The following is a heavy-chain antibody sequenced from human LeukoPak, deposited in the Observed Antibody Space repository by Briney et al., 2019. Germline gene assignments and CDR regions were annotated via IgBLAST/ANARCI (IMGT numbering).Heavy chain of an antibody. D-gene: IGHD6-19*01. CDR1: GGSISSGDYY. CDR2: IYYSGST. V-gene: IGHV4-30-4*01. Sequence: SQTLSLTCTVSGGSISSGDYYWSWIRQPPGKGLEWIGYIYYSGSTYYNPSLKSRVTISVGTSKNQFSLKLSSVTAADTAVYYCARVEGGSGWYYFDYWGQGTLVTVSS. J-gene: IGHJ4*02. CDR3: ARVEGGSGWYYFDY.